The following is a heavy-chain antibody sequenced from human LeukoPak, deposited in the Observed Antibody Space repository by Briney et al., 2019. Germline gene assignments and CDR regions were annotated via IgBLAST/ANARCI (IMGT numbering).Heavy chain of an antibody. CDR1: GFTCSYCW. J-gene: IGHJ4*02. D-gene: IGHD5-18*01. CDR2: MKNDGSEE. Sequence: PVGSQRLACAASGFTCSYCWMGWVRQAPGKGLEWVACMKNDGSEEYYVDSVKGRFTISRDNARNSLFLQMNSLRAEDKIVSYCAALDTATATAGYWGQGTLVTVSS. V-gene: IGHV3-7*01. CDR3: AALDTATATAGY.